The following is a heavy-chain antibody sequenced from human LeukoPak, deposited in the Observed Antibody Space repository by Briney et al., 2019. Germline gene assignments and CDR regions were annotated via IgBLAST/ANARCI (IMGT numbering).Heavy chain of an antibody. CDR2: IYYSGST. CDR3: ARLGYSVSWTDC. D-gene: IGHD6-13*01. Sequence: SETLSLTCTVSGGSISSTSHYWGWIRQPPGKGLEWIRSIYYSGSTYYNPSLKSRVTISVDTSKNQFSLRLSSVTATDMAVYFCARLGYSVSWTDCWGQGILVTVSS. J-gene: IGHJ4*02. CDR1: GGSISSTSHY. V-gene: IGHV4-39*01.